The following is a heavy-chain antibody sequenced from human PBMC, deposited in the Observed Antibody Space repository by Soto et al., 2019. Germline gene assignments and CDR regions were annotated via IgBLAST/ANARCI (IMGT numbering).Heavy chain of an antibody. CDR1: GDSISSGGYC. CDR3: GRSGAVFHNWFDV. J-gene: IGHJ5*02. V-gene: IGHV4-31*08. D-gene: IGHD2-15*01. CDR2: ISNSGNT. Sequence: SETLSLTCTVSGDSISSGGYCWSWIRQHPGKGLEWIGYISNSGNTYYNPSLKSRVIVSLDTSMNQFSLRLTSVTAADTGVYYRGRSGAVFHNWFDVWGQGSLVTGSS.